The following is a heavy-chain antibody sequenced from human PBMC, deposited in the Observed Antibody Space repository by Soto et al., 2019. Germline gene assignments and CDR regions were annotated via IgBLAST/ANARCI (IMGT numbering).Heavy chain of an antibody. Sequence: QIALKESGPTLVKPTQTLTLTCTFSGFSLSTSGEGVGWIRQPPGKALEWLALIYWDDDQRYSPFLKTRLTITRDTSKNRVVLTMTNMDPVDTATYYCAHRLLNDGAFDIWGHGTMVTVSS. CDR3: AHRLLNDGAFDI. J-gene: IGHJ3*02. CDR2: IYWDDDQ. CDR1: GFSLSTSGEG. V-gene: IGHV2-5*02.